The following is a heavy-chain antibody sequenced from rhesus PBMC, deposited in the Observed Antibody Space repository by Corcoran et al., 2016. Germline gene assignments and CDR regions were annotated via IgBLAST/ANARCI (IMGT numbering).Heavy chain of an antibody. Sequence: QVQLQESGPGLVKPSETLSLTCAVSGGSISDDSYWSWIRQPPGKGLEWIGYIYGSGGGTNYNPSLKNRVTISIETAKNQFALKLSSVTAADTAVYYCARDLSGSYPYVDYWGQGVLVTVSS. D-gene: IGHD1-44*02. V-gene: IGHV4-106*01. J-gene: IGHJ4*01. CDR2: IYGSGGGT. CDR3: ARDLSGSYPYVDY. CDR1: GGSISDDSY.